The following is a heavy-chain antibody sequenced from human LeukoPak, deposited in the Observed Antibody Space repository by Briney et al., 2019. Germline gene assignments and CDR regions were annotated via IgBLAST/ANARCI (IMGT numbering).Heavy chain of an antibody. CDR3: AREVDPAMIGGGNFDY. D-gene: IGHD5-18*01. CDR2: ISSSGSTI. V-gene: IGHV3-11*01. J-gene: IGHJ4*02. Sequence: GGSLRLSCAASGFTFSDYYMSWSRQAPGKGLEWGSDISSSGSTIYYADSVKGRFTISREKAKNSLYLQMNSLRAEDTAVYYCAREVDPAMIGGGNFDYWGQGTLVTVSS. CDR1: GFTFSDYY.